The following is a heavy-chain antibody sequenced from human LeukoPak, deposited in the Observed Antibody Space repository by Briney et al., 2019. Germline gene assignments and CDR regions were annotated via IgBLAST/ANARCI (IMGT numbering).Heavy chain of an antibody. D-gene: IGHD3-10*01. Sequence: PGGSLRLSCAASGFGLSAYWMHWVRQVPGKGLVWVSRKSSDGSNTNYADSVKGRFTVSRDNAKNTLYLQMNSLRVEDTAVYYCARGRGPYGWFDPWGQGTLVTVSS. J-gene: IGHJ5*02. CDR1: GFGLSAYW. CDR2: KSSDGSNT. V-gene: IGHV3-74*01. CDR3: ARGRGPYGWFDP.